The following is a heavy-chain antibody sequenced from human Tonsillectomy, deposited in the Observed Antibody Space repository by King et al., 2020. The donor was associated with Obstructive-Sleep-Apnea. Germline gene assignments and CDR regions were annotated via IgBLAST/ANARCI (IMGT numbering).Heavy chain of an antibody. V-gene: IGHV7-4-1*02. CDR1: GYTFNNNA. CDR3: ARVRYYGSGSYSVDY. J-gene: IGHJ4*02. Sequence: VQLVQSGSELKKPGASVKVSCKASGYTFNNNAMGWVRQAPGQGLERMGWINTNTGDPTYSQAFTGRFVFSLDNSFRTTYLQISSLKADDTAVYYCARVRYYGSGSYSVDYWGQGTLVTVSS. D-gene: IGHD3-10*01. CDR2: INTNTGDP.